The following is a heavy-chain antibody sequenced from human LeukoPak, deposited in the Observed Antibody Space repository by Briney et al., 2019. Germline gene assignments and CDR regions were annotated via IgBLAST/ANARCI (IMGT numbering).Heavy chain of an antibody. J-gene: IGHJ1*01. CDR1: GFTFSSYG. CDR3: AKGGIFGVVRPQEYFQH. V-gene: IGHV3-30*02. D-gene: IGHD3-3*01. CDR2: IRYDGSNK. Sequence: PGGSLRLSCAASGFTFSSYGMHWVRQAPGKGLEWVAFIRYDGSNKYYADSVKGRFTISRDNSKNTLYLQMNSLRAEDTAVYYCAKGGIFGVVRPQEYFQHRGQGTLVTVSS.